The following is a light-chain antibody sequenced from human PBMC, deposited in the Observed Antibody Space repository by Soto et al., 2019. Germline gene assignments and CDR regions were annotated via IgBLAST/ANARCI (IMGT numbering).Light chain of an antibody. CDR2: GAS. J-gene: IGKJ2*01. CDR3: QQYDDSVT. CDR1: QSVGSSY. Sequence: EIVLTQSPGTLSLSPGERATLSCRASQSVGSSYLAWYQQKPGQAPRLLIYGASSRATGIPDRFSGSGSGTDFTLTISRLEPEDFAVYYCQQYDDSVTFGQGTKLEIK. V-gene: IGKV3-20*01.